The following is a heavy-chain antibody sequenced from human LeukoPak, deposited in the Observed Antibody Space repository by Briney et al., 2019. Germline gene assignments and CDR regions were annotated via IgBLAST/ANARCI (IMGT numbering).Heavy chain of an antibody. CDR1: GYSFTSYW. D-gene: IGHD2-2*02. V-gene: IGHV5-51*01. CDR3: ARLLRYCSSTSCYTLNY. CDR2: IYPGDSDT. Sequence: GESLKISCKGSGYSFTSYWTGWVRQMLGKGLEWMGIIYPGDSDTRYSPSFQGQVTISADKSISTAYLQWSSLKASDTAMYYCARLLRYCSSTSCYTLNYWGQGTLVTVSS. J-gene: IGHJ4*02.